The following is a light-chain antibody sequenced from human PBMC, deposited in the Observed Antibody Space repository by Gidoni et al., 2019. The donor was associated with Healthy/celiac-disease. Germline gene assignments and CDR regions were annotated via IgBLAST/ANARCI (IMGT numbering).Light chain of an antibody. J-gene: IGKJ3*01. V-gene: IGKV1-9*01. CDR1: QGIGSD. CDR2: AAS. CDR3: QQRSVSALT. Sequence: DIKLNQYPSFLSASVGDRVTITCRASQGIGSDLAWYQQKPGQAPKLLIYAASTLQDGVSSRLSCSGSGIEFTLTISSLQPEDFATYSCQQRSVSALTFGPGTKVDFK.